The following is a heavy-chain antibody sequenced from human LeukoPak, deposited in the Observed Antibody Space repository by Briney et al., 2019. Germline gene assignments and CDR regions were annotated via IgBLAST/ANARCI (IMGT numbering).Heavy chain of an antibody. CDR3: ARESTGEQVWLDP. D-gene: IGHD1-14*01. CDR2: IIPIFGTA. V-gene: IGHV1-69*13. Sequence: SVNVSCTASGGTFSSYAISWVRQDPGQGLEWMGGIIPIFGTANYAQKFQGRVTITADESTSTAYMELSSLRSEDTAVYYCARESTGEQVWLDPWGQGTLVTVSS. J-gene: IGHJ5*02. CDR1: GGTFSSYA.